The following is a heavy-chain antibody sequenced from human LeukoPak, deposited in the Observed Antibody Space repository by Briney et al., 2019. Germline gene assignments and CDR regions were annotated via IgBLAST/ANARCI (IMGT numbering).Heavy chain of an antibody. CDR2: INHSGST. CDR1: GGSFSGYY. CDR3: ARGWGGYCSGGSCYSLGYYYYMDV. Sequence: PSETLSLTCAVYGGSFSGYYWSWIRQPPGKGLEWIGEINHSGSTNYNPSLKSRVTISVDTYKNQFSLKLSSVTAADTAVYYCARGWGGYCSGGSCYSLGYYYYMDVWGKGTTVTVSS. V-gene: IGHV4-34*01. J-gene: IGHJ6*03. D-gene: IGHD2-15*01.